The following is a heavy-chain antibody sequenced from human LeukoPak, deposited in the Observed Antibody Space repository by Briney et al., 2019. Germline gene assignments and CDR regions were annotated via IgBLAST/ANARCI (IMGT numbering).Heavy chain of an antibody. CDR1: GGTFSSYA. D-gene: IGHD6-19*01. Sequence: ASVKVSCKASGGTFSSYAISWVRQAPGQGLEWMGGIIPIFGTANYAQKFQGRVTITADESTSTAYMELSSLRSEDAAVYYCARARSGWYGTDYWGQGTLVTVSS. J-gene: IGHJ4*02. CDR3: ARARSGWYGTDY. V-gene: IGHV1-69*13. CDR2: IIPIFGTA.